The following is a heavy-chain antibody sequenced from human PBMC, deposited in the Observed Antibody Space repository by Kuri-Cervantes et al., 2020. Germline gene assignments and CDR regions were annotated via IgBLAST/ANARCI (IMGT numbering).Heavy chain of an antibody. Sequence: ETLSLTCAASGFTFSSYWMSWVRQAPGKGLEWVANIKQDGSEKYYVDSVKGRFTISRDNAKNSLYLQMNSLRAEDTAVYYCARHRKTYYYDSSGYYRGSAFDIWGQGTMVTVSS. V-gene: IGHV3-7*01. CDR3: ARHRKTYYYDSSGYYRGSAFDI. D-gene: IGHD3-22*01. J-gene: IGHJ3*02. CDR2: IKQDGSEK. CDR1: GFTFSSYW.